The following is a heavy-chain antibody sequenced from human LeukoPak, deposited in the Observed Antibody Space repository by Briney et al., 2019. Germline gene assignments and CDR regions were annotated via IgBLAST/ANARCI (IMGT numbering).Heavy chain of an antibody. CDR1: GFTFSHYG. J-gene: IGHJ4*02. Sequence: GGSLRLSCAASGFTFSHYGMTWVRQAPGKGLEWVSAISGSGGSTYYADSVKGRFTISRDNSKNTLYLQMNSLRAEDTAVYYCAKARLRYFDWLSPPYYFDYWGQGTLVTVSS. CDR2: ISGSGGST. V-gene: IGHV3-23*01. CDR3: AKARLRYFDWLSPPYYFDY. D-gene: IGHD3-9*01.